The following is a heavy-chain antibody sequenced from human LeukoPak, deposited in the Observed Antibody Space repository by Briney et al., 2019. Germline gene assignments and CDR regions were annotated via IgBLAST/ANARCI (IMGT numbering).Heavy chain of an antibody. J-gene: IGHJ6*03. V-gene: IGHV3-9*01. CDR1: GFSFADAT. Sequence: PGGSLRLSCAASGFSFADATMHWVRQVPGKGLEWVSGINWNSGTMGYADSVKGRFTVSRDNAKNSPYLQMNSLKTEDTALYYCAKDPYMDVWGKGTTVTVSS. CDR2: INWNSGTM. CDR3: AKDPYMDV.